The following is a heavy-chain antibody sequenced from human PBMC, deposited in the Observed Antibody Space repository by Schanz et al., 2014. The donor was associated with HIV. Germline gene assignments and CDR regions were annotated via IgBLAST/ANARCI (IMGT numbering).Heavy chain of an antibody. D-gene: IGHD4-4*01. CDR2: ISYDGSNK. CDR1: GFTFSNYA. J-gene: IGHJ6*02. CDR3: ARETVNYYYGMDV. Sequence: QVQLVESGGGVVQPGRSLRLSCAVSGFTFSNYAMHWVRQAPGKGLEWVAVISYDGSNKYYADSVKGRFTISRDNAKNTLYLQMKSLRAEDTAVYYCARETVNYYYGMDVWGQGTTVTVSS. V-gene: IGHV3-30-3*01.